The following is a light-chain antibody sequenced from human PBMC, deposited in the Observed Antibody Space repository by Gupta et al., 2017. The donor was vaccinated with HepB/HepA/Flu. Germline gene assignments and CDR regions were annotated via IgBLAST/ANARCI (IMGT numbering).Light chain of an antibody. Sequence: DIEMTQSPDSWAVSLGERATINCKSSQSVLYSSNNKNYLAWYQQKPGQPPKLLIYWASARESGVPDRFSGSGSGTDFTLTISSLQAEDVAVYYCQQYYDSPFTFGGGTRVEIK. V-gene: IGKV4-1*01. CDR2: WAS. J-gene: IGKJ4*01. CDR3: QQYYDSPFT. CDR1: QSVLYSSNNKNY.